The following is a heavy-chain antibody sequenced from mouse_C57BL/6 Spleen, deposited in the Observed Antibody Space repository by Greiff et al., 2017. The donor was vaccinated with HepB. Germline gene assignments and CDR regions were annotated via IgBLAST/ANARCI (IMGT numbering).Heavy chain of an antibody. CDR2: IYPGDGDT. Sequence: QVQLKESGAELVKPGASVKISCKASGYAFSSYWMNWVKQRPGKGLEWIGQIYPGDGDTNYNGKFKGKATLTADKSSSTAYMQLSSLTSEDSAVYFCARSDYSNYVGFDYWGQGTTLTVSS. CDR3: ARSDYSNYVGFDY. D-gene: IGHD2-5*01. V-gene: IGHV1-80*01. CDR1: GYAFSSYW. J-gene: IGHJ2*01.